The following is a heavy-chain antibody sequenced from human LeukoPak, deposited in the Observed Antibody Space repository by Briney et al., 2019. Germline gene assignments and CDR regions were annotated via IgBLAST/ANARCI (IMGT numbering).Heavy chain of an antibody. D-gene: IGHD3-16*01. CDR2: ISSSSSYI. J-gene: IGHJ5*02. V-gene: IGHV3-21*01. CDR1: GFTFSSYS. Sequence: GGSLRLSCAASGFTFSSYSMNWVRQAPGKGLEWVSSISSSSSYIYYADSVKGRFTISMDNAKKSLNLQMNSLRAEDTAVYYCARDGGQGAYNWFDPWGQGTLVIVSS. CDR3: ARDGGQGAYNWFDP.